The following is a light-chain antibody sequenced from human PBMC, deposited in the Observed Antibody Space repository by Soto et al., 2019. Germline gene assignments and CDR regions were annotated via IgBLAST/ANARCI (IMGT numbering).Light chain of an antibody. V-gene: IGLV2-14*01. CDR1: SSDVGGYDY. J-gene: IGLJ1*01. Sequence: QSVLTQPASVSGSPGQSITMSCTGTSSDVGGYDYVSWYQQHPGEVPKLIIFEVSSRPAWISNRFSASKSGNTASLTISGHQAEDEADYYCSLYTTCSSYVFGTGSKGTAL. CDR2: EVS. CDR3: SLYTTCSSYV.